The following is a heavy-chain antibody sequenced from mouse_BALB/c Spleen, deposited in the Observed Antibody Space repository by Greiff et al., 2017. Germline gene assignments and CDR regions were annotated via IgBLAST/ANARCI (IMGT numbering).Heavy chain of an antibody. D-gene: IGHD2-4*01. Sequence: VQLQQSGPGLVAPSQSLSITCTVSGFSLTGYGVNWVRQPPGKGLEWLGMIWGDGSTDYNSALKSRLSISKDNSKSQVFLKMNSLQTDDTARYYCARSMITDYYAMDYWGQGTSVTVSS. CDR3: ARSMITDYYAMDY. CDR1: GFSLTGYG. J-gene: IGHJ4*01. CDR2: IWGDGST. V-gene: IGHV2-6-7*01.